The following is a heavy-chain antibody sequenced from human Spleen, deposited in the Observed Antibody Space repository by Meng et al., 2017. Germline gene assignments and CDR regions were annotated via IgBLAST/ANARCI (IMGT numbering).Heavy chain of an antibody. CDR1: GGSFSDYY. V-gene: IGHV4-34*01. D-gene: IGHD1-7*01. J-gene: IGHJ4*02. CDR3: ARVRALATTYFDY. CDR2: INHSGST. Sequence: QVQLQQWGAGLLEPSATLSLTCVVSGGSFSDYYWSWIRQPPGKGLEWIGEINHSGSTNYNPSLKSRVTISVDTSKNQFSLKLSSVTAADTAVYYCARVRALATTYFDYWGQGTLVTVSS.